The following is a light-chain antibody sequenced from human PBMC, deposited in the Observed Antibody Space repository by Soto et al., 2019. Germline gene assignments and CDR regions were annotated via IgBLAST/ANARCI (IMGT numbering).Light chain of an antibody. CDR1: QSISDK. CDR2: GAS. CDR3: LQHYSYPWT. Sequence: EIVMTKSPVTLSVSPGERATLSCRASQSISDKSAWYQQKPGQAPRLLMFGASTRATGIPARFSGSGSGTEFTLTISSLQPEDFATYSCLQHYSYPWTFGQGTKVDNK. V-gene: IGKV3-15*01. J-gene: IGKJ1*01.